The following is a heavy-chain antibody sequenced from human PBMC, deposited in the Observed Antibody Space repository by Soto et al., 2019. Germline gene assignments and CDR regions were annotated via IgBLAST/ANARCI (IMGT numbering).Heavy chain of an antibody. J-gene: IGHJ6*02. CDR2: IYYSGST. CDR3: ARFSVVNIFGYYYGMDV. CDR1: GGSISSGDYY. D-gene: IGHD3-3*01. V-gene: IGHV4-30-4*01. Sequence: SETLSLTCTVSGGSISSGDYYWSWIRQPPGKGLEWIGYIYYSGSTYYNPSLKSRVTISVDTSKNQFSLKLSSVTAADTAVYYCARFSVVNIFGYYYGMDVWGQGTTVTVSS.